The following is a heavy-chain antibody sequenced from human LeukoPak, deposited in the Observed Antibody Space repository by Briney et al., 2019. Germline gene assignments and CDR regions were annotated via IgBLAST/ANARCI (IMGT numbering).Heavy chain of an antibody. V-gene: IGHV1-69*06. Sequence: SVKVSCKASGGTFSSYAISWVRQAPGQGLEWMGGIIPIFGTANYAQKFQGRVTITADKSTSTAYMELSSLRSEDTAVYYCARVEYYYDSSGYYWGGYYFDYWGQGTLVTVSS. CDR3: ARVEYYYDSSGYYWGGYYFDY. J-gene: IGHJ4*02. CDR2: IIPIFGTA. CDR1: GGTFSSYA. D-gene: IGHD3-22*01.